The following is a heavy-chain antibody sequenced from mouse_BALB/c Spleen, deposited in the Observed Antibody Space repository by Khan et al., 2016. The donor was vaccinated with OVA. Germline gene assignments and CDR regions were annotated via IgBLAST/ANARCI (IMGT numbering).Heavy chain of an antibody. Sequence: EVKLEESGGGLVQPGGSMKLSCVASGFTFSNYWMNWVRQSPEKGLEWVAEIRLISNIYATHYAESVKGRFIISRDDSKSSDYLQMNNLRAEDTGIYDCSRGCDWYFEVWGAGTTVTVSS. J-gene: IGHJ1*01. CDR1: GFTFSNYW. CDR2: IRLISNIYAT. V-gene: IGHV6-6*02. CDR3: SRGCDWYFEV.